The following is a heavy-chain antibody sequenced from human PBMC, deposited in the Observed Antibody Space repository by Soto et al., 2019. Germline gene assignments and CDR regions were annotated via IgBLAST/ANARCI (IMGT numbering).Heavy chain of an antibody. CDR2: MNPNRTNT. Sequence: ASVKVSCKASGYTFTTYDINRVRQAPGQGLEWMGWMNPNRTNTGYAEKFQGRVTMTRDTSISTAYMELSSLRYDDTAVYYCVRGGFLSHDHVIIAPATLGFDPWGQGTLVTVSS. V-gene: IGHV1-8*01. J-gene: IGHJ5*02. CDR3: VRGGFLSHDHVIIAPATLGFDP. CDR1: GYTFTTYD. D-gene: IGHD2-2*01.